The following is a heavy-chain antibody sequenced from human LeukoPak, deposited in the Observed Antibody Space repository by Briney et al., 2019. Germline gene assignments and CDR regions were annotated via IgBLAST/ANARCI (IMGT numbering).Heavy chain of an antibody. D-gene: IGHD6-19*01. Sequence: GRSLRLSCVASGFTFSSHWMHWVRQAPGKGLVWVSRIYDDGSRINYADSVKGRLTISRDNAKNTLYLHLHSLRAEDTAVYYCARGHSSGYYTDYWGQGNLVTVSS. V-gene: IGHV3-74*01. CDR2: IYDDGSRI. CDR3: ARGHSSGYYTDY. CDR1: GFTFSSHW. J-gene: IGHJ4*02.